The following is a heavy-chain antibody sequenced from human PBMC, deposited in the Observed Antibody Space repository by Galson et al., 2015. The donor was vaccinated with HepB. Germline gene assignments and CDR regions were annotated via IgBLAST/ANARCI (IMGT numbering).Heavy chain of an antibody. J-gene: IGHJ6*02. CDR1: GYTFTSYA. V-gene: IGHV1-3*01. Sequence: SVKVSCKASGYTFTSYAMHWVRQAPGQRLEWMGWINAGNGNTNYSQKFQGRVTITRDTSASTAYMELSSLRSEDTAVYYCAIDHSGSYYYYYGMDVWGQGTTVTVSS. CDR3: AIDHSGSYYYYYGMDV. CDR2: INAGNGNT. D-gene: IGHD1-26*01.